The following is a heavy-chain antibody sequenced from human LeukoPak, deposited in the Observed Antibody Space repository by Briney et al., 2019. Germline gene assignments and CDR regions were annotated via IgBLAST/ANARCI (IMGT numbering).Heavy chain of an antibody. V-gene: IGHV3-9*01. CDR2: ISYSSGSI. J-gene: IGHJ3*01. Sequence: GGSLRLSCAASGFTFDHYAMHWVRQAPGKGLEWVSGISYSSGSIGYVDSVKGRFTISRDNAKNSLYLQMNSLRVEDTALYYCAKDRGGSSELGDAFDVWGQGTMVRVSS. CDR3: AKDRGGSSELGDAFDV. D-gene: IGHD1-26*01. CDR1: GFTFDHYA.